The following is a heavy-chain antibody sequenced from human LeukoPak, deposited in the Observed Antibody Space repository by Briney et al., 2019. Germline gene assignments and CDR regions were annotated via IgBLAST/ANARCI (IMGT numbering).Heavy chain of an antibody. CDR2: IKQDGSEK. D-gene: IGHD5-18*01. CDR3: ARGRGNSYV. CDR1: GFTFSTYW. V-gene: IGHV3-7*01. Sequence: GGSLRLSCAASGFTFSTYWMTWVRQAPGKGLEWVANIKQDGSEKYYVDSVKGRFTISRDNAKNSLYLQMNSLRAEDTTVYYCARGRGNSYVWGQGTMVSVSS. J-gene: IGHJ3*01.